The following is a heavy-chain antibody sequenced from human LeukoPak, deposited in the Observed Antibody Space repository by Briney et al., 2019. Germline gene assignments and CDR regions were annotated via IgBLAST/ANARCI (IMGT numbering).Heavy chain of an antibody. V-gene: IGHV4-39*07. D-gene: IGHD3-10*01. CDR2: IYYSGSN. J-gene: IGHJ6*02. CDR1: GGFISSSSYY. Sequence: SETLSLTCTVSGGFISSSSYYWGWIRQPPGKGLERIGSIYYSGSNYYNPSLKSRVTISVDTSKNQFSLKLSSVTAADTAVYYCATDLITMVRGVIYYYGMDVWGQGTTVTVSS. CDR3: ATDLITMVRGVIYYYGMDV.